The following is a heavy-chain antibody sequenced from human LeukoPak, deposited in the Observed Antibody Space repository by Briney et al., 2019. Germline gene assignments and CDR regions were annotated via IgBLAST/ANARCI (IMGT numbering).Heavy chain of an antibody. CDR1: GFTFSNYG. CDR2: IRYDGRNK. V-gene: IGHV3-30*02. D-gene: IGHD4-23*01. Sequence: GGSLRLSCAASGFTFSNYGMHWVRQAPGKGLEWVGFIRYDGRNKYYADFVKGRFTISRDNSKNTLYLQMNSLRAEDTAVYYCAKAGGYGGNGWDYWGQGTLVTVSS. J-gene: IGHJ4*02. CDR3: AKAGGYGGNGWDY.